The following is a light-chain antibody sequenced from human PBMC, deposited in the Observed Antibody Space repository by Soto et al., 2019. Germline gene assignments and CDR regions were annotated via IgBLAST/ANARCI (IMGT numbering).Light chain of an antibody. CDR3: HQSYSTPTIT. CDR1: QSISSY. V-gene: IGKV1-39*01. J-gene: IGKJ5*01. Sequence: DIHMTQSPSSLSASVGDRVTITCRASQSISSYLNWYQQKPGKAPKLLIYAASSLQSGVPSRFSGSGSGTDFTLTISSLQPEDFATYYCHQSYSTPTITFGQGTRLEIK. CDR2: AAS.